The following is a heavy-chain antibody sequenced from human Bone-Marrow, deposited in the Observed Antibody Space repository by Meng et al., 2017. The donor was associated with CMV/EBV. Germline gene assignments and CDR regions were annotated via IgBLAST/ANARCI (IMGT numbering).Heavy chain of an antibody. J-gene: IGHJ6*02. V-gene: IGHV3-30*02. CDR1: GFTFSSYG. CDR2: IRYDGSNK. D-gene: IGHD2-2*01. Sequence: GESLKISCAASGFTFSSYGMHWVRQAPGKGLEWVAFIRYDGSNKYYADSVKGRFTISRDNSKNTLYLQMNSLRAEDTAVYYCARDLVPAATKGYYYYGMDVWGQGTTVTVSS. CDR3: ARDLVPAATKGYYYYGMDV.